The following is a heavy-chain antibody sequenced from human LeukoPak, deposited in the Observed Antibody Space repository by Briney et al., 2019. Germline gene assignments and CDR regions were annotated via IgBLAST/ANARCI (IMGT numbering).Heavy chain of an antibody. CDR2: IWYDGSNK. CDR1: GFTFSSYG. D-gene: IGHD1-26*01. J-gene: IGHJ4*02. CDR3: AKGGPTGSNYFDF. Sequence: GGSLRLSCAASGFTFSSYGMHWVRQAPGKGLEGVAVIWYDGSNKYYADSVKGRFTISRDNSKNTLYLQMNSLRADDTAVYYCAKGGPTGSNYFDFWGQGTLVTVSS. V-gene: IGHV3-33*06.